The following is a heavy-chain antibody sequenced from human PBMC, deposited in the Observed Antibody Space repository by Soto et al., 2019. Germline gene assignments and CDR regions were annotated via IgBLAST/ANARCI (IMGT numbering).Heavy chain of an antibody. Sequence: PGESLKISCQASGYTFTSYWVTWVRQVPGKGLEWMGRIDPSDSYTNYSPSFRGHVTISADKSITTAYLQWSSLKASDTAMYYCASSSNAGSSDGIDVWGQGTTVTVS. J-gene: IGHJ6*02. CDR3: ASSSNAGSSDGIDV. V-gene: IGHV5-10-1*01. CDR2: IDPSDSYT. CDR1: GYTFTSYW. D-gene: IGHD2-2*01.